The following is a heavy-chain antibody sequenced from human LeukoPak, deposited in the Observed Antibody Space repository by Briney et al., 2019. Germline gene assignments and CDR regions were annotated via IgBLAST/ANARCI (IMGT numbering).Heavy chain of an antibody. V-gene: IGHV4-4*07. CDR2: IYTSGTT. CDR3: ARGSGSYYYYYMDV. J-gene: IGHJ6*03. Sequence: KPSETLSLTCTVSGGSISSYYWSWIRQPAGKGLEWIGRIYTSGTTNYNPSLKSRVTMSVDTSKNQFSLNLSPVTAADTAVYYCARGSGSYYYYYMDVWGKGTTVTVSS. CDR1: GGSISSYY.